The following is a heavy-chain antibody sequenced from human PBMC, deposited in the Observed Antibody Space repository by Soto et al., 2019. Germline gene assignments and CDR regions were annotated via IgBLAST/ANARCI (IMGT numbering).Heavy chain of an antibody. CDR3: ASRIQINY. J-gene: IGHJ4*02. Sequence: QVQLQESGPGLVKPSETLSLTCTVSGGSISSYYWSWIRQPPGKRLEWIGHISSSGSTSYNPSLESRVSITMDTSKNRFSLNLSSVTAAESAVYYCASRIQINYWSQGTLVTVSS. CDR2: ISSSGST. CDR1: GGSISSYY. V-gene: IGHV4-59*01.